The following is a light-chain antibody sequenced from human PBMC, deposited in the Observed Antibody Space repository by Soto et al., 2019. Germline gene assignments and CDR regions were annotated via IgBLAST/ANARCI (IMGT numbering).Light chain of an antibody. V-gene: IGLV1-40*01. CDR2: DNS. Sequence: QSVLTQPPSVSGAPGQRVTISCTGSTGYDVHWYQQFPGTAPKLLIHDNSIRPSGVPDRFSGSKSGTSASLAITGLQAGDEADYYCQSYDSSLSGWVFGGGTKLTVL. CDR1: TGYD. J-gene: IGLJ3*02. CDR3: QSYDSSLSGWV.